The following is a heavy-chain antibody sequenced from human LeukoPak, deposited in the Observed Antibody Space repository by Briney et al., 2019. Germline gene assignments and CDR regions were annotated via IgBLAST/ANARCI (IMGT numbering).Heavy chain of an antibody. V-gene: IGHV3-48*02. D-gene: IGHD3-10*01. CDR3: ARGLGGFFDY. J-gene: IGHJ4*02. Sequence: GGSLRLSCAASGFTFSSYTMNWVRQAPGKGLEWVSDISSGSSAIYYADSVKGRFTISRDNAKNSLYLQMNSLRDEDTAVYYCARGLGGFFDYWGQGTLVTVSS. CDR1: GFTFSSYT. CDR2: ISSGSSAI.